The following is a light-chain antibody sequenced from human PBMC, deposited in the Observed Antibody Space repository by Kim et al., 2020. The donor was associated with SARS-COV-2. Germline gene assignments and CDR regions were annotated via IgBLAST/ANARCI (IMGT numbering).Light chain of an antibody. V-gene: IGKV3-11*01. CDR3: QQRGIWPPIT. Sequence: SPGEKATLSCRASRSVYTSLAWYQQRPGQPPRVLIYDASNRATGIPARFRGSGSGTDFTLTISGLEPEDFAVYYCQQRGIWPPITFGQGTRLEIK. CDR2: DAS. J-gene: IGKJ5*01. CDR1: RSVYTS.